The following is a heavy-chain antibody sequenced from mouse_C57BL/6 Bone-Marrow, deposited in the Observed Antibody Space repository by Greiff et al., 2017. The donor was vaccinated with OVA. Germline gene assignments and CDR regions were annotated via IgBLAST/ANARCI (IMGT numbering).Heavy chain of an antibody. D-gene: IGHD1-1*01. CDR2: IWGGGST. CDR1: GFSLTSYG. J-gene: IGHJ1*03. V-gene: IGHV2-9*01. Sequence: VKLVESGPGLVAPSQSLSITCTVSGFSLTSYGVDWVRQPPGKGLEWLGVIWGGGSTNYNSALMSRLSISKDNSKSQVCLKMNSLQTDDTAMYYCAKQGNGSSSYWYFDVWGTGTTVTVSS. CDR3: AKQGNGSSSYWYFDV.